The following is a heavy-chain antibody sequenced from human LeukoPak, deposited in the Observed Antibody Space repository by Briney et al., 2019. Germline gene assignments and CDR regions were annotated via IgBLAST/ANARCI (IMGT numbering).Heavy chain of an antibody. CDR2: IYTSGST. Sequence: PSETLSLTCTVSGGSISSYYWSWIRQPAGKGLEWIGRIYTSGSTNYNPSLKSRVTMSVDTSKSQFSLKLSSVTAADTAVYYCARDNPRYCSSTSCRPFDYWGQGTLVTVSS. J-gene: IGHJ4*02. CDR3: ARDNPRYCSSTSCRPFDY. V-gene: IGHV4-4*07. D-gene: IGHD2-2*01. CDR1: GGSISSYY.